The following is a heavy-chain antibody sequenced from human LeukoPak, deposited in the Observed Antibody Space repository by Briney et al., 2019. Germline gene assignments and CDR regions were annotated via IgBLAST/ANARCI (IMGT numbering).Heavy chain of an antibody. CDR2: IKQDGSGK. V-gene: IGHV3-7*01. CDR1: GFTFSSYW. CDR3: ASYGDGSSPFYYYYGMDV. Sequence: GSLRLSCAASGFTFSSYWMSRVRQAPGKGLEWVANIKQDGSGKYYVDSVKGRFTISRDNAKNSLYLQMNSLRAEDTAVYYCASYGDGSSPFYYYYGMDVWGQGTTVTVSS. J-gene: IGHJ6*02. D-gene: IGHD4-17*01.